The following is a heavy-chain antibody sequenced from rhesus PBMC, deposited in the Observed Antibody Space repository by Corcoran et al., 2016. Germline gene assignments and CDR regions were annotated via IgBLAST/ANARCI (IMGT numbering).Heavy chain of an antibody. J-gene: IGHJ5-2*02. V-gene: IGHV5-2*01. D-gene: IGHD1-14*01. CDR3: ALRWGLERLYV. Sequence: EVQLVQSGAEVKRPGESLKIPCKTSGYSVTSDWNSWVGQVPGKGLEWMEAIGPSVSAPRYSPSFQGQVTISADKSISTASLQWSSLKASDSATYYCALRWGLERLYVWDRGVLVTVSS. CDR2: IGPSVSAP. CDR1: GYSVTSDW.